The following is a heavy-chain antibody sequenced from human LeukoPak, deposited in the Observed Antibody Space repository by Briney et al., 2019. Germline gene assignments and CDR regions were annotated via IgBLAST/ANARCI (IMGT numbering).Heavy chain of an antibody. CDR2: ISSRGSST. J-gene: IGHJ3*02. CDR1: GFTFSDYY. Sequence: GGSLRLSCAASGFTFSDYYMTWIRQAPGKGLEWVSYISSRGSSTYYADSVKGRFTISRDNAKNSLYLQMSSLRAEDTAVYYCARALHDALDIWGQGTMVTASS. CDR3: ARALHDALDI. V-gene: IGHV3-11*01.